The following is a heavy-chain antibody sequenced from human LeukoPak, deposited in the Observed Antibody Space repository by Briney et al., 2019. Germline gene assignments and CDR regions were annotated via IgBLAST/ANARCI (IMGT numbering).Heavy chain of an antibody. V-gene: IGHV5-51*01. CDR1: GYSFTSYW. J-gene: IGHJ6*02. CDR3: ARRRYCSSTSCYGDYYYYGMDV. CDR2: IYPGDSDT. Sequence: GESLKISCKGSGYSFTSYWIGWVRQMPGKGLEWMGIIYPGDSDTRYSPSFQGQVTISADKSISTAYLQWCSLKASDTAMYYCARRRYCSSTSCYGDYYYYGMDVWGQGTTVTVSS. D-gene: IGHD2-2*01.